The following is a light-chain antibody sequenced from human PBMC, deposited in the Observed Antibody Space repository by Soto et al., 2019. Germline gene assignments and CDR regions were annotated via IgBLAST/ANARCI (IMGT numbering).Light chain of an antibody. J-gene: IGKJ1*01. V-gene: IGKV1-5*01. CDR1: QDIGTY. CDR2: GAS. Sequence: DIKMTQSPSSLSASIGDSVIITCRASQDIGTYLNWYQHKPGKAPKLLISGASTLEGGVPSRFSGSGSGTEFTLTISNLQPDDFATYYCQHYNSYFPWMFGQGTKVDIK. CDR3: QHYNSYFPWM.